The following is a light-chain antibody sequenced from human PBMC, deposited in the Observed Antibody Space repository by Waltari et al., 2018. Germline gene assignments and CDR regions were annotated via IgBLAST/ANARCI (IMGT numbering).Light chain of an antibody. CDR1: SSAVGFYNY. CDR2: DGF. Sequence: QSALTQPASVSGSPGQSITTSCTGTSSAVGFYNYVSWYQNHPGKAPKLTIYDGFDRPSGVSNRFSGSKSGNTASLTISGLLAEDEADYYCNSYTGSSSWVFGGGTKLTVL. CDR3: NSYTGSSSWV. V-gene: IGLV2-14*03. J-gene: IGLJ3*02.